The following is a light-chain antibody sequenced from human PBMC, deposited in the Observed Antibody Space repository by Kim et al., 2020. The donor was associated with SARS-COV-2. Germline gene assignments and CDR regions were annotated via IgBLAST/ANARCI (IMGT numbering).Light chain of an antibody. CDR2: EVT. V-gene: IGLV2-8*01. CDR3: SSYAGSNTYV. CDR1: SSDVGGYNY. Sequence: QSALTQPPSASGSPGQSVTISCTGTSSDVGGYNYVSLYQQHPGKAPKLMIYEVTKRPSGVPDRFSGSKSGNTASLTVSGLQAEDEADYYCSSYAGSNTYVFGTGTKVTVL. J-gene: IGLJ1*01.